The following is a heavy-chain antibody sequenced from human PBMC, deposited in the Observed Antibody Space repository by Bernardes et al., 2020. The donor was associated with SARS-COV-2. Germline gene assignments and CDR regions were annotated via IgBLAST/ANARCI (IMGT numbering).Heavy chain of an antibody. Sequence: GGSLRLSCAASGFTFSTYGMHWVRQAPGKGLEWVAVIWYDGSSKYYADSVKGRFTISRDNSKNALYLQMNSLRAEDTAVYYCARDYGSYGDYCYGYWGQGTLVTVSS. J-gene: IGHJ4*02. CDR2: IWYDGSSK. V-gene: IGHV3-33*01. CDR3: ARDYGSYGDYCYGY. CDR1: GFTFSTYG. D-gene: IGHD4-17*01.